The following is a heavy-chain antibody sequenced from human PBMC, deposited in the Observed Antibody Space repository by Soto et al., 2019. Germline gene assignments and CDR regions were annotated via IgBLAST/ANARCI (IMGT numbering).Heavy chain of an antibody. D-gene: IGHD2-2*01. J-gene: IGHJ5*02. CDR3: ARGLPYCSSTSCYVGYWFDP. CDR2: LYYSGST. Sequence: SETLSLTCTVSGGSIISSNYYWGWIRQPPGKGLEWIGSLYYSGSTYYNPSLKSRVTTSVDTSKNQFSLKLSSVTAADTAVYYCARGLPYCSSTSCYVGYWFDPWGQGTLVTVSS. V-gene: IGHV4-39*01. CDR1: GGSIISSNYY.